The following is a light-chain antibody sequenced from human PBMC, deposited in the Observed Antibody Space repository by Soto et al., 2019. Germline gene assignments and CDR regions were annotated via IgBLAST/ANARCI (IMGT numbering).Light chain of an antibody. CDR1: QSVSNN. Sequence: MTQSPSSLSVSPGGRATLACRNSQSVSNNLAWYQQKPGQAPRLLIYGASTRATGIPARFSGSRSGTEFTLTISSLQSEDFAVYYCQQYNNWPPLTFGGGTKVEIK. V-gene: IGKV3D-15*01. CDR2: GAS. CDR3: QQYNNWPPLT. J-gene: IGKJ4*01.